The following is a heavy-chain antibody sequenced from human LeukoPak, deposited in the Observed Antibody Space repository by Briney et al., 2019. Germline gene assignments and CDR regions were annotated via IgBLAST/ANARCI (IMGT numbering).Heavy chain of an antibody. CDR1: GFTFSSYE. V-gene: IGHV3-48*03. CDR3: ARESIAVAGAPSDY. J-gene: IGHJ4*02. CDR2: ISSGSTI. Sequence: GGSLRLSCAASGFTFSSYEMNWVRQAPGKGLEWVSYISSGSTIYDADSVKGRFTISRDNAKNSLYLQMNSLRAEDTAVYYCARESIAVAGAPSDYWGQGTLVTVSS. D-gene: IGHD6-19*01.